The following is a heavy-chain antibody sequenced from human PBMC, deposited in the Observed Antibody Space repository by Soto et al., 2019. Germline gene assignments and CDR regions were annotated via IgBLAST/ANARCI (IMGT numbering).Heavy chain of an antibody. CDR2: LYSDGST. CDR3: ARDPNDYGMDV. CDR1: GFTVSSNY. V-gene: IGHV3-66*01. D-gene: IGHD7-27*01. J-gene: IGHJ6*02. Sequence: GGSLRLSCAASGFTVSSNYMTWVRQAPGKGLEWVSILYSDGSTYYADSVKGRFTTSKDDSQNSLYLQMNSLRAEDTAVYYCARDPNDYGMDVWGQGTTVTVSS.